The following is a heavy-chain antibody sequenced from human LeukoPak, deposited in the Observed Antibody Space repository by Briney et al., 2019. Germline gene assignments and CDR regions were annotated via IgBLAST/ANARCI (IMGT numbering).Heavy chain of an antibody. CDR2: VDLGGRRI. J-gene: IGHJ4*01. D-gene: IGHD3-22*01. CDR3: ARGPGSSGGAYVGDY. Sequence: PGGSLRLPCAASGFTFSTHWMHWVRQVPGRGPVWVSRVDLGGRRIIKKKTVTGRFSISRDNAKSTLYLQMNGLRAEDTAVYYCARGPGSSGGAYVGDYWGHGTLVTVSS. V-gene: IGHV3-74*01. CDR1: GFTFSTHW.